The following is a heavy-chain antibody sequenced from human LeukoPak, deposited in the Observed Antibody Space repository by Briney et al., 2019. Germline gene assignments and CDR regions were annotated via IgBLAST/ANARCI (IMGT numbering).Heavy chain of an antibody. D-gene: IGHD5/OR15-5a*01. CDR3: ARSHSIYSVYNYAY. CDR1: GFTFNNYE. J-gene: IGHJ4*02. V-gene: IGHV3-48*03. CDR2: ISSSGSTI. Sequence: GGSLRLSCAVSGFTFNNYEMNWVRQGPGKGLEWVSYISSSGSTIYYADSVKGRFTISRDNAKNSLYLQMNSLRAEDTAVYYCARSHSIYSVYNYAYWGQGTLVTVSS.